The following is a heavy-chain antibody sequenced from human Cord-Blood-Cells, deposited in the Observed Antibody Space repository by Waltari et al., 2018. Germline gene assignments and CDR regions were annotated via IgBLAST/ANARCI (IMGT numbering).Heavy chain of an antibody. V-gene: IGHV1-24*01. Sequence: QVQLVQSGAAVKKPGASVKVSCKVSGYTLTELSMHWVRQAPGKGLEWMGGFDPEDGETIYAQKFQGRVTMTEDTSTDTAYMELSSLRSEDTAVYYCATGDWYSSGWYNYYYYMDVWGKGTTVTVSS. CDR2: FDPEDGET. D-gene: IGHD6-19*01. J-gene: IGHJ6*03. CDR1: GYTLTELS. CDR3: ATGDWYSSGWYNYYYYMDV.